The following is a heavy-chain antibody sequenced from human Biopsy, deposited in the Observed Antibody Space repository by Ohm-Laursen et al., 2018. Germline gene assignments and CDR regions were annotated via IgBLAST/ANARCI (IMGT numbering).Heavy chain of an antibody. CDR1: GDRFTEFS. Sequence: GASVKVSCKVSGDRFTEFSIHWVRQAPGKGLEWMGGFDPEEGQRTYAQKFQGRLTMTEDTSADTAYMELRGLRSEDPAVYYCAADSENCGGDCYIYWGQGTQVTVSS. D-gene: IGHD2-21*02. J-gene: IGHJ4*02. V-gene: IGHV1-24*01. CDR3: AADSENCGGDCYIY. CDR2: FDPEEGQR.